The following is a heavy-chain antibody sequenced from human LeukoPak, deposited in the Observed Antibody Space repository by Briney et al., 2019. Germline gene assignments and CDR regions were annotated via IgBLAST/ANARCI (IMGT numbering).Heavy chain of an antibody. D-gene: IGHD6-13*01. CDR1: GYTFTGYY. V-gene: IGHV1-2*02. J-gene: IGHJ5*02. CDR2: INPNSGGT. CDR3: ARGFSDSVGIAAAGVKWFDP. Sequence: ASVKVSCKASGYTFTGYYMHWVRQAPGQGLEWMGWINPNSGGTNYAQKFQGRVTMTRDTSISTAYMELSRLRSDDTAVYYCARGFSDSVGIAAAGVKWFDPWGQGTLVTVSS.